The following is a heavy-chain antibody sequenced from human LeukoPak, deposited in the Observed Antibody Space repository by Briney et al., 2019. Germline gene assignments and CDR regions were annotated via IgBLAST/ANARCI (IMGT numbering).Heavy chain of an antibody. CDR1: GGSISSSSYY. CDR2: IYYSGST. V-gene: IGHV4-39*07. J-gene: IGHJ2*01. D-gene: IGHD3-22*01. Sequence: SETLSLTCTVSGGSISSSSYYWGWIRQPPGKGLEWIGSIYYSGSTYYNPSLKSRVTISVDTSKNQFSLKLSSVTAADTAVYYCARHDSSGYYYVGWYFDLWGRGTLVTVSS. CDR3: ARHDSSGYYYVGWYFDL.